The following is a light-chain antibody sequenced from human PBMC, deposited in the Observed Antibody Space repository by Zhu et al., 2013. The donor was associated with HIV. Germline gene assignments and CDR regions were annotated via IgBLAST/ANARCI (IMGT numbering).Light chain of an antibody. CDR1: QGISNN. J-gene: IGKJ3*01. CDR2: AAS. V-gene: IGKV1-33*01. Sequence: DIQMTQSPSSLSASVGDRVTITCRASQGISNNLAWYQQKPGKAPKLLIYAASTLQSGVPSRFSGSGSGTSFSFTVRGLQPEDIATYYCQQYDNLPMFTFGPGTKVDIK. CDR3: QQYDNLPMFT.